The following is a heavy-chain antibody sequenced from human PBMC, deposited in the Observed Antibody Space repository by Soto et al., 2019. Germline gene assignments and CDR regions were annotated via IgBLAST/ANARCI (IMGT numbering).Heavy chain of an antibody. CDR2: INAGNGNT. CDR1: GYTFTSYA. Sequence: ASVKVSCKASGYTFTSYAMHWVRQAPGQRLEWMGWINAGNGNTKYSQKFQGRVTITRDTSASTAYMELSSLRSEDTAVYYCARSTGDIVVVPAATYPDYWAQGTLVTVSS. D-gene: IGHD2-2*01. CDR3: ARSTGDIVVVPAATYPDY. V-gene: IGHV1-3*01. J-gene: IGHJ4*02.